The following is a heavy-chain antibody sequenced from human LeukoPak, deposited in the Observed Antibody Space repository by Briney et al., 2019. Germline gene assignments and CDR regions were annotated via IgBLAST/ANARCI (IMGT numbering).Heavy chain of an antibody. CDR2: IRSKASSYAT. CDR3: TRPYYDFWSGYQDAFDI. Sequence: RPWGSLRLSCAAAGFTFSGSAMHWVRQASGKGLEWVGRIRSKASSYATAYAASVKGRFTISRDDSKNTAYLQMNSLKTEDTAVYYCTRPYYDFWSGYQDAFDIWGQGTMVTVSS. V-gene: IGHV3-73*01. CDR1: GFTFSGSA. J-gene: IGHJ3*02. D-gene: IGHD3-3*01.